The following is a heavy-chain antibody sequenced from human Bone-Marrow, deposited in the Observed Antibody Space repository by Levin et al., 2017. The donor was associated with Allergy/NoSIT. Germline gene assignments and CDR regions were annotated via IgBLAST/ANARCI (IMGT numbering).Heavy chain of an antibody. CDR2: GDHTGAT. J-gene: IGHJ3*02. V-gene: IGHV4-38-2*02. CDR3: ARDDIFNTHTSFPVQAAPDI. CDR1: GYSISTGYY. D-gene: IGHD3-3*01. Sequence: SQTLSLTCAVSGYSISTGYYWGWVRQSPAKGLEWIGSGDHTGATYYNPSLKGRVTISLDTSKNQFSLELTSVTAADTAVYYCARDDIFNTHTSFPVQAAPDIWGQGTLVTVSS.